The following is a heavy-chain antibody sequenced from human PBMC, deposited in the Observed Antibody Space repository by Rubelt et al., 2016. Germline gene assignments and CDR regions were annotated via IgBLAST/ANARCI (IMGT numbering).Heavy chain of an antibody. Sequence: QVQLQESGPGLVKPSETLSLTCSVSGDSISRRYWTWFRQPPGKGLEWIGYIYNIGCTHCNPSLKTRVALSVDTSKNQFSLQLISATAADTAGYYCAIRGNWGFFDFWGQGILVTVSS. V-gene: IGHV4-4*09. D-gene: IGHD7-27*01. CDR2: IYNIGCT. CDR1: GDSISRRY. J-gene: IGHJ4*02. CDR3: AIRGNWGFFDF.